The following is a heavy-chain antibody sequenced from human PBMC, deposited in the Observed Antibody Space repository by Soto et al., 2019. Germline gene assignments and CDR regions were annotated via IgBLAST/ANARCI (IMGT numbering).Heavy chain of an antibody. J-gene: IGHJ4*02. V-gene: IGHV3-23*01. CDR1: GFTFSSYA. D-gene: IGHD2-15*01. Sequence: EVQLLESGGGLVQPGGSLRLSCAASGFTFSSYAMSWVRQAPGKGLEWVSAISGSGGSTYYADSVKGRFTISRDNSKNTLYLQLNSLRAEDTAVYYCAEGGIVVVVAAIPPWCDFAYWGQGTRVTVSS. CDR3: AEGGIVVVVAAIPPWCDFAY. CDR2: ISGSGGST.